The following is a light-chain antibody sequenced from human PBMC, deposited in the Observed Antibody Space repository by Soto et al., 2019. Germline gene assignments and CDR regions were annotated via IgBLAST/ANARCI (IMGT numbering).Light chain of an antibody. J-gene: IGLJ2*01. CDR3: SSYTKNLCLYVV. CDR2: EVT. V-gene: IGLV2-14*01. CDR1: SDDLGTYDY. Sequence: QSGLTQSASVSGSPGQSITLSCSGTSDDLGTYDYVSWFQQHPGKAPKLMLYEVTNRPSGVSDRFSGAKSGNTASLTISGLQADDEATYYCSSYTKNLCLYVVFGGGTKLTVL.